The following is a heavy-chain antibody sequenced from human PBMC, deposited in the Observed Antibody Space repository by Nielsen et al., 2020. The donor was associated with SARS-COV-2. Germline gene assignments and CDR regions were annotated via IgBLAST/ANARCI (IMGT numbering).Heavy chain of an antibody. J-gene: IGHJ6*02. D-gene: IGHD3-10*01. CDR3: ARVDYYGSGSYYSSCYYGMDV. Sequence: GESLKISCAASGFTFSSYEMNWVRQAPGKGLEWVSYISSSGSTIYYADSVKGRFTISRDNAKNSLYLQMNSLRDEDTAVYYCARVDYYGSGSYYSSCYYGMDVWGQGTTVTVSS. CDR1: GFTFSSYE. V-gene: IGHV3-48*03. CDR2: ISSSGSTI.